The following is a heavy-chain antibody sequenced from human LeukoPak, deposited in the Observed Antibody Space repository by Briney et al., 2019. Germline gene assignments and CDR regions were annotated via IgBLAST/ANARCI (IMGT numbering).Heavy chain of an antibody. J-gene: IGHJ4*02. D-gene: IGHD2-15*01. Sequence: GGSLRLACAASGFTFSSYSMNWVRQAPGKGLEWVSSISSSSSYIYYADSVKDRFTISRDNTKNSLYLQMNSLRAEDTAVYYCAKDGAPYCRGGTCYSAADYWGQGTLVTVSS. CDR2: ISSSSSYI. CDR3: AKDGAPYCRGGTCYSAADY. CDR1: GFTFSSYS. V-gene: IGHV3-21*01.